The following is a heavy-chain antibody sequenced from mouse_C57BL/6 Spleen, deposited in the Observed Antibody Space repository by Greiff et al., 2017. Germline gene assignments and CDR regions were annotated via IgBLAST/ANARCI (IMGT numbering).Heavy chain of an antibody. Sequence: EVMLVESGGDLVKPGGSLKLSCAASGFTFSSYGMSWVRQTPDKRLEWVATISSGGSYTYYPDSVKGRFTISRDNAKNTLYLQMSSLKSEDTAMYYCARPLYYGNYGGYFDVWGTGTTVTVSS. V-gene: IGHV5-6*01. D-gene: IGHD2-1*01. CDR2: ISSGGSYT. J-gene: IGHJ1*03. CDR1: GFTFSSYG. CDR3: ARPLYYGNYGGYFDV.